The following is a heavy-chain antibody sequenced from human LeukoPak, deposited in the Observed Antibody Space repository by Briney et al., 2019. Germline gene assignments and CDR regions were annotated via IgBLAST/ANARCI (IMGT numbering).Heavy chain of an antibody. V-gene: IGHV4-34*01. CDR2: INHSGST. D-gene: IGHD2-2*01. Sequence: SETLSLTCAVYGGSFSGYYWSWIRQPPGKGLEWIGEINHSGSTNYNPSLKSRVTISVDTSKNQFSLKLASVTAADTAVYYCARGAYCTSINCYGFDYWGQGTQVTASS. CDR1: GGSFSGYY. J-gene: IGHJ4*02. CDR3: ARGAYCTSINCYGFDY.